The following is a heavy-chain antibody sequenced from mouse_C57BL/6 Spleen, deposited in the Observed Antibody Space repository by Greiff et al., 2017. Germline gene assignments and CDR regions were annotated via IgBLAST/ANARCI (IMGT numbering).Heavy chain of an antibody. CDR1: GYTFTTYP. J-gene: IGHJ4*01. CDR3: ASGEDYDDYYAIDY. D-gene: IGHD2-4*01. Sequence: QVHVKQSGAELVKPGASVKMSCKASGYTFTTYPIEWMKQNHGKSLEWIGNFHPYNDDTKYNEKFKGKATLTVEKSSSTVYLELSRLTSDDSAVSYCASGEDYDDYYAIDYWGQGTSVTVSS. CDR2: FHPYNDDT. V-gene: IGHV1-47*01.